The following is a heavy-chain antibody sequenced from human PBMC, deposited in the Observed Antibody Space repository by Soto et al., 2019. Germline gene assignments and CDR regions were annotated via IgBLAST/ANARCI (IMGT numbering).Heavy chain of an antibody. CDR3: TRDRESDSYYLLTYDAFNV. V-gene: IGHV3-33*01. J-gene: IGHJ3*01. D-gene: IGHD1-26*01. Sequence: QVQLVESGGGVVQPGRSLRLSCAASGFTFSSYGMHWVRQAPGKGLEWVALIYFDGGNKYYADSVKGRFTISRDNSKNTLYLQMNSLRVEDTAVYYCTRDRESDSYYLLTYDAFNVWGQGTMVTVSS. CDR2: IYFDGGNK. CDR1: GFTFSSYG.